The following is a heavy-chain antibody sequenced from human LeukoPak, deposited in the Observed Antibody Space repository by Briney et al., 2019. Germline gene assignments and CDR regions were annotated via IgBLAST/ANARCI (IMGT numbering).Heavy chain of an antibody. J-gene: IGHJ5*02. CDR1: GYTFTGYY. CDR3: ARDRARAAAGTRGFDP. D-gene: IGHD6-13*01. Sequence: ASVKVSCKASGYTFTGYYIHWVRQAPGQGLEWMGWINPNSGGTNYAQKLQGRVTMTRDTSISTAYMELSRLRSDDTAVYYCARDRARAAAGTRGFDPWGQGTLVTVSS. V-gene: IGHV1-2*02. CDR2: INPNSGGT.